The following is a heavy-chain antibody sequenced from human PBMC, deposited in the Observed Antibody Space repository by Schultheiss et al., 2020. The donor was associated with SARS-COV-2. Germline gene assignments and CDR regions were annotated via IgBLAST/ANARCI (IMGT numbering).Heavy chain of an antibody. CDR3: ARSPGTDY. V-gene: IGHV3-23*01. CDR1: GFSFRNYA. Sequence: GESLKISCAASGFSFRNYAMSWVRQAPGKGLKWVSAITGSGYNTFYADSVKGRFTISRDNAKSTLYLQMNSLTTEDTAVYYCARSPGTDYWGQGTLVTVSS. CDR2: ITGSGYNT. J-gene: IGHJ4*02. D-gene: IGHD1-1*01.